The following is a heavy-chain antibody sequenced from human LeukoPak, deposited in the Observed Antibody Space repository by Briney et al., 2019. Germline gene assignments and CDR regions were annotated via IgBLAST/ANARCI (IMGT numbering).Heavy chain of an antibody. V-gene: IGHV3-21*01. CDR2: VSSSGSDI. Sequence: GGSLRLSCAASGFTFSGYTMNWVRQAPGEGLEWVSSVSSSGSDIYYADSVKGRLAISRDNAKNSLFLQMNNLRADDTALYYCARGVTAGDYWGQGTLVTVSS. CDR1: GFTFSGYT. J-gene: IGHJ4*02. CDR3: ARGVTAGDY. D-gene: IGHD2-21*02.